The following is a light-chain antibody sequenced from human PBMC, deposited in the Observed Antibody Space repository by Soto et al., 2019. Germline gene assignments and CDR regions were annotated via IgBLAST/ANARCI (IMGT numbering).Light chain of an antibody. J-gene: IGKJ2*01. CDR2: GAS. CDR3: QQNYRSPYT. V-gene: IGKV1-39*01. CDR1: QSINIY. Sequence: IQMTQSPSSLSASVGDSVTVTCRASQSINIYLNWYQQKPGKAPTLLIYGASSLQSGVPSRFTGGGSRTDFTRTISSLQPEDFATYYCQQNYRSPYTFGQGTKLEIK.